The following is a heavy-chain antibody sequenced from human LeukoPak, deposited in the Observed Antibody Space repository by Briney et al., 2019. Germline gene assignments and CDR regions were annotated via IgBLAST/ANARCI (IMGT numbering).Heavy chain of an antibody. D-gene: IGHD6-6*01. J-gene: IGHJ4*02. CDR3: ARDSSSSARDY. V-gene: IGHV1-2*06. Sequence: ASVKVSCKASGYTFTGYYIHWVRQAPGQGLEWMGRINPNSGGTNYAQKFQGRVTMTRDTSTSTVYMELSSLRSEDTAVYYCARDSSSSARDYWGQGTLVTVSS. CDR1: GYTFTGYY. CDR2: INPNSGGT.